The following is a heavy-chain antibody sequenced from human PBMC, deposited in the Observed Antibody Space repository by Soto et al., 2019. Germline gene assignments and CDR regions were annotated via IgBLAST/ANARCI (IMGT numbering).Heavy chain of an antibody. CDR3: ARVLRDVLSDRYYWYFDL. CDR1: GYTFTNFG. J-gene: IGHJ2*01. D-gene: IGHD3-16*02. CDR2: ISAYNGNT. V-gene: IGHV1-18*01. Sequence: ASVKVSWKASGYTFTNFGISWVRQAPGQGLEWMGWISAYNGNTNYAQNFQGRVTMTTDTSTSTAYMELRSLRSDDTAVYYCARVLRDVLSDRYYWYFDLWGRGTLVTVSS.